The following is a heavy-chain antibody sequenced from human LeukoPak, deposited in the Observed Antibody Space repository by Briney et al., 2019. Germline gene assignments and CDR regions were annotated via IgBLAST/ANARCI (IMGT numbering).Heavy chain of an antibody. J-gene: IGHJ5*02. CDR3: ARQFRYDSSGYYPKRPASRRNWFDP. Sequence: SETLSLTCTVSGGSISSYYWSWIRQPPGKGLEWIGYIYYSGSTNYNPSLKSRVTISVDTSKNQFSLKLSSVTAADTAVYYCARQFRYDSSGYYPKRPASRRNWFDPWGQGTLVTVSS. CDR1: GGSISSYY. V-gene: IGHV4-59*08. D-gene: IGHD3-22*01. CDR2: IYYSGST.